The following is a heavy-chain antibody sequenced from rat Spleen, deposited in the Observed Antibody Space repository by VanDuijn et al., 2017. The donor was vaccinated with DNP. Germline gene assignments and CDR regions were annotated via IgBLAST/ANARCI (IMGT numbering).Heavy chain of an antibody. CDR3: VTRGMYGGYDH. J-gene: IGHJ2*01. CDR1: GFIFSDYA. D-gene: IGHD1-11*01. Sequence: EVQLVESGGGLVQPGHSLRLSCAASGFIFSDYAMAWVRQSPKKGLEWVATIIYDGSHTFYRDSVQGRFTISRDNAKTTLYLQMDSLRSDDTATYYCVTRGMYGGYDHWGQGVMVTVSS. V-gene: IGHV5S10*01. CDR2: IIYDGSHT.